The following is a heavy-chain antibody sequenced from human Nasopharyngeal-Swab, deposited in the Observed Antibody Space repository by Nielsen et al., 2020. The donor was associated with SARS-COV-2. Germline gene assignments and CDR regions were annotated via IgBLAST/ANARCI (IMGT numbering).Heavy chain of an antibody. V-gene: IGHV3-33*01. CDR2: IWYDGSNK. J-gene: IGHJ4*02. CDR3: AAAPSGDYGGY. CDR1: GFIFSNYG. Sequence: GGSLRLSCAASGFIFSNYGMHWVRRAPGKGLEWVAVIWYDGSNKYYAGSVKGRFTISRDNSKNTLYLQMNSLRADDTAVYYCAAAPSGDYGGYWGQGTLVTVSS. D-gene: IGHD4-23*01.